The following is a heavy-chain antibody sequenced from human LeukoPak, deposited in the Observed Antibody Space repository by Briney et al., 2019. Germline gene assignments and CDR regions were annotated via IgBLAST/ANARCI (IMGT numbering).Heavy chain of an antibody. CDR1: GFTFSMNG. V-gene: IGHV3-30*03. CDR3: ARDGVSSGWPLDF. Sequence: SGRSLRLSCAASGFTFSMNGMHWVRQAPGKGPEWVAVLSYDGKNVGYADSVKGRFTISRDNSKNTLYLQMNSLRSGDTAVYYCARDGVSSGWPLDFWGQGTLVTVSS. J-gene: IGHJ4*02. D-gene: IGHD6-19*01. CDR2: LSYDGKNV.